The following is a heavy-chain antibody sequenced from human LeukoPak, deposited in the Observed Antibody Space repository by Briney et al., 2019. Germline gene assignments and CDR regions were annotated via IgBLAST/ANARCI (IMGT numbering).Heavy chain of an antibody. J-gene: IGHJ4*02. CDR1: GGSISNYY. D-gene: IGHD6-19*01. Sequence: SETLSLTCTVSGGSISNYYWSWLRQPPGKGLEWIGYSYYSGSTNYNPSLKSRVTISVDTSKNQFSLKLSSVTAADTAVYYCARDLGYSSGWYDYWGQGTLVTVSS. CDR2: SYYSGST. V-gene: IGHV4-59*01. CDR3: ARDLGYSSGWYDY.